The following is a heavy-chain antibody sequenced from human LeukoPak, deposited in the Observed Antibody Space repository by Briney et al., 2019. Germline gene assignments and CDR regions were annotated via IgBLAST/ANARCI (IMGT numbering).Heavy chain of an antibody. CDR2: VYYSGRT. V-gene: IGHV4-59*12. Sequence: SETLSLTCTVSGGSISTYYWNWIRQPPGKGLEWIGYVYYSGRTNYNPSLKSRVTISIDTSKSQFSLKLSSVTAADTAVYYCASSGWYEGGIDWGQGTLVTVSS. CDR1: GGSISTYY. D-gene: IGHD6-19*01. CDR3: ASSGWYEGGID. J-gene: IGHJ4*02.